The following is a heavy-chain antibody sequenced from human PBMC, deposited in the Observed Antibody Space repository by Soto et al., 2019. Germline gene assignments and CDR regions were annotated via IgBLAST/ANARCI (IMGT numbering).Heavy chain of an antibody. CDR3: ARDRAKGGGSAGFDY. J-gene: IGHJ4*02. V-gene: IGHV1-2*02. Sequence: ASVKVSCKASGYTFTVYYMHWVRQAPGQGLEWMGWINPKSGGTMYPQKFQGRVTMTWATSISTAYMALTRLRSDDTAGYYCARDRAKGGGSAGFDYWGQGTLVTVSS. D-gene: IGHD1-26*01. CDR2: INPKSGGT. CDR1: GYTFTVYY.